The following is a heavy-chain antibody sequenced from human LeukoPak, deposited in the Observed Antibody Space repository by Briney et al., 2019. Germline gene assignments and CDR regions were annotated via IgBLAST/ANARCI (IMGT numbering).Heavy chain of an antibody. CDR1: GGSISNYY. CDR3: ARGGNWNTHYFDY. D-gene: IGHD1-1*01. J-gene: IGHJ4*02. V-gene: IGHV4-59*01. Sequence: PSETLSLTCTVSGGSISNYYWSWIRQPPGKGLEWIGYIYYSGSTNYNPSLKSRVTISVGTSKNQFSLKLSSVTAADTAVYYCARGGNWNTHYFDYWGQGTLVTVSS. CDR2: IYYSGST.